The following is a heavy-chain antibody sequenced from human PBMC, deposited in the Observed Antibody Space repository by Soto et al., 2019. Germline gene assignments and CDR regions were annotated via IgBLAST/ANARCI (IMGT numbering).Heavy chain of an antibody. D-gene: IGHD1-26*01. V-gene: IGHV3-23*01. CDR1: GFTFSSYA. CDR3: AKRPNGIVGARLHGYFDL. CDR2: ISGSGGST. Sequence: EVQLLESGGGLVQPGGSLRLSCAASGFTFSSYAMSWVRQAPGKGLEWVSAISGSGGSTYYADSVKGRFTISRDNSKNTLYLQMNSLRDEDTAVYYCAKRPNGIVGARLHGYFDLWGRGNLVTVSS. J-gene: IGHJ2*01.